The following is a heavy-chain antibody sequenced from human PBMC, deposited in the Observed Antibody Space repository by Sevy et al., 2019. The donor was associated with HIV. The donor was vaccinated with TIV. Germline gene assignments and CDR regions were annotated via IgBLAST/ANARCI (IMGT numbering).Heavy chain of an antibody. Sequence: GGSLRLSCSASGFTFSNAWMNWVRQAPGKGLEWVGRIKNQDDSGSTDHAAPVKGRFTISRDDSKNTLYLQMSSLKSEDTAVYYCATGTSIYLHRTYYYDGMDVWGQGTTVTVSS. J-gene: IGHJ6*02. D-gene: IGHD2-2*01. V-gene: IGHV3-15*01. CDR3: ATGTSIYLHRTYYYDGMDV. CDR1: GFTFSNAW. CDR2: IKNQDDSGST.